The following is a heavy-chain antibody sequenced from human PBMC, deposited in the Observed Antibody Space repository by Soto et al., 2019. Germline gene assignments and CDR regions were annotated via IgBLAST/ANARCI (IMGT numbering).Heavy chain of an antibody. D-gene: IGHD6-19*01. CDR1: GYTFTSYG. CDR2: ISAYNGNT. Sequence: ASVKVSCKASGYTFTSYGISWVRQAPGQGLEWMGWISAYNGNTNYAQKLQGRVTMTTDTSTSTAYMELRSLRSDDTAVYYCARDRGIAVAGPVVYWGQRTLVTVSS. CDR3: ARDRGIAVAGPVVY. J-gene: IGHJ4*02. V-gene: IGHV1-18*01.